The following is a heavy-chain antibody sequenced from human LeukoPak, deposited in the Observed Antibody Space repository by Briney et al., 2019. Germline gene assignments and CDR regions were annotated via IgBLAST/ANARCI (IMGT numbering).Heavy chain of an antibody. CDR2: IIGSSSTI. CDR3: ARDGGGYTYGNYSMDV. J-gene: IGHJ6*03. Sequence: GGSMRLSCEASGFSFSLYAMNWVRQAPGKGLEWVSHIIGSSSTIYYADSVKGRFTISRDNAKNSLYLQMNSLRAEASAVYYCARDGGGYTYGNYSMDVWGKGTTVTVSS. D-gene: IGHD5-18*01. V-gene: IGHV3-48*01. CDR1: GFSFSLYA.